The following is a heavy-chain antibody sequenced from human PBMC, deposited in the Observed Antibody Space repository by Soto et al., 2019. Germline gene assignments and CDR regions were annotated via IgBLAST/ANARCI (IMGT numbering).Heavy chain of an antibody. CDR3: ATQPGGGGY. D-gene: IGHD2-2*01. J-gene: IGHJ4*02. Sequence: EVQLVESGGGLIQPGGSLRLSCAVSGFTVSNNYMSWVRQAPGKGLEGVSVIYSGGYTAYGDSVKGRFTISRDNSKQPPNLQNESVRADGPAVFYWATQPGGGGYWGQGTLVTVSS. CDR1: GFTVSNNY. CDR2: IYSGGYT. V-gene: IGHV3-53*01.